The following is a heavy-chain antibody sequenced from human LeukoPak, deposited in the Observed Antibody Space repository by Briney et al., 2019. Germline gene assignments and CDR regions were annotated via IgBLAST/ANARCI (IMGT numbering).Heavy chain of an antibody. CDR1: GYTFTSQY. V-gene: IGHV1-46*01. CDR3: ARTTIAVAVYDAFDI. CDR2: INPSGGST. D-gene: IGHD6-19*01. Sequence: ASVKVSCKASGYTFTSQYIHWVRQAPGQGPEWMGIINPSGGSTSYAQKFQGRVTMTRDMSTSTVYMELNSLRSEDTAMFYCARTTIAVAVYDAFDIWGQGTMVTVSS. J-gene: IGHJ3*02.